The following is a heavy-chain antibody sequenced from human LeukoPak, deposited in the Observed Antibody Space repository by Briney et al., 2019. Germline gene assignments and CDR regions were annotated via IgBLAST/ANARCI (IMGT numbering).Heavy chain of an antibody. Sequence: KSSETLSLTCTVPGGSISSYYGTWIRQPPGKALEGFGYISHSGSADYSPSLRSRVTISVDTSKSQFSLKLSSVTAADTALYYSARGYCSGNTCYRSGYEIWGQGTIVTVSS. J-gene: IGHJ3*02. D-gene: IGHD2-15*01. CDR3: ARGYCSGNTCYRSGYEI. CDR2: ISHSGSA. V-gene: IGHV4-59*12. CDR1: GGSISSYY.